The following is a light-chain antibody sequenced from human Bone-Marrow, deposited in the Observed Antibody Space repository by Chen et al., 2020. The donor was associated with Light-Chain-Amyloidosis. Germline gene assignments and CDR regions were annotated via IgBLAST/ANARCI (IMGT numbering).Light chain of an antibody. Sequence: EIVLTQSPGTLSLSPGERATLACRASQSVSSRYLAWYQQKPGQAPRLLISDTSNRATGIPHRFSGSGSGTDFTLTIRRLGPEYFAVYNCQQYGVSPFIFGPGTKVDI. CDR3: QQYGVSPFI. CDR1: QSVSSRY. V-gene: IGKV3-20*01. J-gene: IGKJ3*01. CDR2: DTS.